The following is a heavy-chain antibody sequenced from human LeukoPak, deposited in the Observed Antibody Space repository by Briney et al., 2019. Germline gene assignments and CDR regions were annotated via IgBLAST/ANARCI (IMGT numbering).Heavy chain of an antibody. Sequence: GGSPRLSCAASGFTFSSYGMHWVRQAPGKGLEWVAFIRYDGSNKYYADSVKGRFTISRDNSKNTLYLQMNSLRAEDTAVYYCAKDLLRIQLWEDYWGQGTLVTVSS. J-gene: IGHJ4*02. D-gene: IGHD5-18*01. V-gene: IGHV3-30*02. CDR2: IRYDGSNK. CDR3: AKDLLRIQLWEDY. CDR1: GFTFSSYG.